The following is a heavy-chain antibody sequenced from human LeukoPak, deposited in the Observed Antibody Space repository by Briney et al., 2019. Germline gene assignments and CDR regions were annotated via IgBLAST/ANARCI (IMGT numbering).Heavy chain of an antibody. J-gene: IGHJ4*02. D-gene: IGHD6-19*01. CDR2: IYGSGST. CDR3: ARNVGWYSHDS. CDR1: GDSLSSHY. Sequence: SETLFLTCTVPGDSLSSHYWSWLPQPPGKGLEWIGYIYGSGSTHYDPSLRSRVTISEDTSKNQFSLKLTSVTAADTAVYYCARNVGWYSHDSWGQGTLGTVSA. V-gene: IGHV4-59*08.